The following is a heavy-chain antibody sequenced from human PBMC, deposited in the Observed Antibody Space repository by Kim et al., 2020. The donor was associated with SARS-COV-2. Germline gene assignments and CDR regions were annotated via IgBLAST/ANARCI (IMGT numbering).Heavy chain of an antibody. V-gene: IGHV3-21*01. CDR3: ARDLLPNYYASGNIDY. D-gene: IGHD3-10*01. J-gene: IGHJ4*01. CDR1: GFRFSSYS. CDR2: IISDNYI. Sequence: GGSLRLSCAVSGFRFSSYSMNWVRQAPGKGLEWVSSIISDNYIYYADSVKGRFTIPRDSAKNSLYLQMNSLRAEDTALYYCARDLLPNYYASGNIDYWG.